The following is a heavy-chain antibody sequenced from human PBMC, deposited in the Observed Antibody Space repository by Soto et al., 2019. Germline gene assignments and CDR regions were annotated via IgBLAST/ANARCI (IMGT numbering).Heavy chain of an antibody. CDR1: GGSISSGGYS. Sequence: QLQLQESGSGLVKPSQTLSITCAVSGGSISSGGYSWIWIRNPPGQGLEWIGYIYHGGSTYYNPSLKSRVTISVDRSKNQFYLKLSSVTAADKAVYYCARVPGPWGHGTLVTVSS. CDR3: ARVPGP. J-gene: IGHJ5*02. V-gene: IGHV4-30-2*01. CDR2: IYHGGST.